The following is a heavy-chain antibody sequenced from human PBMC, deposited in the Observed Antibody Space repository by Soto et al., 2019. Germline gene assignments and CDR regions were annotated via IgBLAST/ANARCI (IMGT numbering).Heavy chain of an antibody. J-gene: IGHJ4*02. D-gene: IGHD6-19*01. V-gene: IGHV1-18*01. CDR2: ISAYYGKT. CDR1: GYTFTSYG. CDR3: ARGSSYTSGWYFDF. Sequence: GASLKFSCKTSGYTFTSYGISWGRQAPGQGPEWMGWISAYYGKTDYAQKLQGRVTMTTDTSTSTAYMELRTLRSDDTAVYYCARGSSYTSGWYFDFWGQGALVPVSS.